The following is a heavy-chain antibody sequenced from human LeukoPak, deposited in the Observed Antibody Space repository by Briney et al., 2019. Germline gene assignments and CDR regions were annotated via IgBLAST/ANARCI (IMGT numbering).Heavy chain of an antibody. J-gene: IGHJ5*02. CDR1: GGSISSGDYY. CDR3: AREGNPNWFDP. CDR2: IYYSGST. Sequence: SETLSLTCTVSGGSISSGDYYWSWIRQPPGKGLEWIGYIYYSGSTYYNPSLKSRVTISVDTSKNQFSLKLSSVTAADTAVYYCAREGNPNWFDPWGQGTLVTVSS. D-gene: IGHD1-14*01. V-gene: IGHV4-30-4*08.